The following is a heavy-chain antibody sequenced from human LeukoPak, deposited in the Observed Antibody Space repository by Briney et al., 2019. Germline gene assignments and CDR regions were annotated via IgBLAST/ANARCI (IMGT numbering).Heavy chain of an antibody. J-gene: IGHJ5*02. Sequence: GGSLRLSCAASGFTFSSYSMNWVRQAPGKGLEWVSSISSSSSYIYYADSVKGRFTISRDNAKNSLYLQMNSLRAEDTAVYYCARGNPYGDYDWFDPRGQGTLVTVSS. D-gene: IGHD4-17*01. V-gene: IGHV3-21*01. CDR2: ISSSSSYI. CDR1: GFTFSSYS. CDR3: ARGNPYGDYDWFDP.